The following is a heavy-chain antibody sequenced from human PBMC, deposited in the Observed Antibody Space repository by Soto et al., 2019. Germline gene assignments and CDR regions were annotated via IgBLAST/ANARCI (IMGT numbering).Heavy chain of an antibody. J-gene: IGHJ4*02. Sequence: ASVKVSCKASGYTFTSYGIHWVRQAPGQRLEWMGWINAANGDTKYSPKFQGRVTITRDTSASTAYMELSSLRSEDTAVYYCARVGGTYVDTAIHWGQGTLVTVSS. CDR1: GYTFTSYG. CDR2: INAANGDT. D-gene: IGHD5-18*01. V-gene: IGHV1-3*01. CDR3: ARVGGTYVDTAIH.